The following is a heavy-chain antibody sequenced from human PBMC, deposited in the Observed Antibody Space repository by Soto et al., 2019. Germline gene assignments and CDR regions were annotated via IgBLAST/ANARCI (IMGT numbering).Heavy chain of an antibody. D-gene: IGHD3-22*01. J-gene: IGHJ4*02. Sequence: ASVKVSCKASGGTFSSYAISWVRQAPGQGLEWMGGIIPIFGTANYAQKFQGRVTITADESTSTAYMELSSLRSEDTAVYYCARGEGPHYYDSSGQFDYWGQGTLVTVSS. V-gene: IGHV1-69*13. CDR3: ARGEGPHYYDSSGQFDY. CDR1: GGTFSSYA. CDR2: IIPIFGTA.